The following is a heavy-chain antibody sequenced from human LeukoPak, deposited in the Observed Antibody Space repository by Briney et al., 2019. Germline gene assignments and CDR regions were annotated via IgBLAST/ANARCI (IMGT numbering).Heavy chain of an antibody. CDR1: GYTFTGYY. Sequence: ASVNVSCKPAGYTFTGYYIPWVRQAPGPALEWMGWIDPNSGGTNYAQKFQCRVTMPRDKSISTSYLELSGLSSDYTAIYYCARGKLAAPGRTGYNWFDPCGQGTLVTVSP. V-gene: IGHV1-2*02. CDR2: IDPNSGGT. CDR3: ARGKLAAPGRTGYNWFDP. J-gene: IGHJ5*02. D-gene: IGHD6-13*01.